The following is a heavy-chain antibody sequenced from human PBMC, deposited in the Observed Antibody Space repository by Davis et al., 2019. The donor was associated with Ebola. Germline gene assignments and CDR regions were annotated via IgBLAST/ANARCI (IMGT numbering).Heavy chain of an antibody. D-gene: IGHD3-9*01. CDR1: GFTFDDHV. Sequence: SLKISCVVSGFTFDDHVMHWVRQAPGKGLEWVSGISWKSGSIGYADSVKGRFTISRDNAKNSLYLQMNSLRDEDTAVYYWARDPPFTIFWAQNGMDVWGKGTTVTVSS. V-gene: IGHV3-9*01. J-gene: IGHJ6*04. CDR3: ARDPPFTIFWAQNGMDV. CDR2: ISWKSGSI.